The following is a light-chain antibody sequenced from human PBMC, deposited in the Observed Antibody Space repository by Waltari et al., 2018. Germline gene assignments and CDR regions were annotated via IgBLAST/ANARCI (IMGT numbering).Light chain of an antibody. Sequence: DIQMTQSPSSLSASVGYRVTITCRASQSISSYLNWYQQKPGKAPKLLIYVASSLQSGVPSRFSGSGSVTDFTLTISSLQSEDFATYYCQQTSSTPPYTFGQGTKLEIK. CDR1: QSISSY. CDR3: QQTSSTPPYT. CDR2: VAS. J-gene: IGKJ2*01. V-gene: IGKV1-39*01.